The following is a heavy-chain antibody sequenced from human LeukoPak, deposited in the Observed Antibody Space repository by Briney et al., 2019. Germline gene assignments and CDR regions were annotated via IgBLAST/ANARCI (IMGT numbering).Heavy chain of an antibody. CDR2: INGRGDST. Sequence: GGSLILSCAASGFTFSSYAMSWVRQAPGKGLEWVSAINGRGDSTYYADSVKGRFTISRDNSKNTLYLQMNSLRAEDTAVYYCARASGSYDYWGQGTLVTVSS. J-gene: IGHJ4*02. CDR3: ARASGSYDY. D-gene: IGHD1-26*01. V-gene: IGHV3-23*01. CDR1: GFTFSSYA.